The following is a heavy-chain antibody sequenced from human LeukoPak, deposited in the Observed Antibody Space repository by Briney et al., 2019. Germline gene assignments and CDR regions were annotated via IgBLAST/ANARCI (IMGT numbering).Heavy chain of an antibody. CDR1: GFSFSTYG. D-gene: IGHD2-2*01. CDR3: ARGTAVVPAAMSDY. J-gene: IGHJ4*02. V-gene: IGHV3-21*01. CDR2: ISSSSSYI. Sequence: GGSLRLSCAASGFSFSTYGMSWVRQAPGKGLEWVSSISSSSSYIYYADSVKGRFTISRDNAKNSLYLQMNSLRAEDTAVYYCARGTAVVPAAMSDYWGQGTLVTVSS.